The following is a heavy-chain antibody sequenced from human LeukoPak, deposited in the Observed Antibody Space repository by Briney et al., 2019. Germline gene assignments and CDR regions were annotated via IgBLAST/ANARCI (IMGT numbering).Heavy chain of an antibody. CDR2: IYSGGNT. Sequence: GGSLRLSCAASGFTISSNYMSWVRQAPGKGLEWGSVIYSGGNTYYSDSVKGRFTISRDKSKKKLYLQMNSMRVEDTGVYHCWRHYDSFTGYFWSPFDYWGQGTLVTVSS. V-gene: IGHV3-66*04. J-gene: IGHJ4*02. D-gene: IGHD3-9*01. CDR1: GFTISSNY. CDR3: WRHYDSFTGYFWSPFDY.